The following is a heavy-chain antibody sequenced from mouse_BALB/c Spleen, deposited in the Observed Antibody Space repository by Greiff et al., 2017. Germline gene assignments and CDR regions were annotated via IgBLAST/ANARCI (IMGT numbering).Heavy chain of an antibody. D-gene: IGHD2-1*01. Sequence: EVKLMESGAELVKPGASVKLSCTASGFNIKDTYMHWVKQRPEQGLEWIGRIDPANGNTKYDPKFQGKATITADTSSNTAYLQLSSLTSEDTAVYYCARGGNYRVAYWGQGTLVTVSA. V-gene: IGHV14-3*02. J-gene: IGHJ3*01. CDR2: IDPANGNT. CDR3: ARGGNYRVAY. CDR1: GFNIKDTY.